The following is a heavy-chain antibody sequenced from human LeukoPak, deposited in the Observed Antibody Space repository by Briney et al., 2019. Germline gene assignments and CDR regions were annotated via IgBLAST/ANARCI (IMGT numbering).Heavy chain of an antibody. CDR2: IYSGGST. CDR3: ARAKDCSGGSCYSDY. Sequence: GGSLRLSCAASGFTVSSNYMSWVRQAPGKGLEWVSVIYSGGSTYYADSVKGRFTISRDNSKNTLYLQMNSLRAEDTAVYYCARAKDCSGGSCYSDYWGQGTLVTVSS. D-gene: IGHD2-15*01. J-gene: IGHJ4*02. CDR1: GFTVSSNY. V-gene: IGHV3-53*01.